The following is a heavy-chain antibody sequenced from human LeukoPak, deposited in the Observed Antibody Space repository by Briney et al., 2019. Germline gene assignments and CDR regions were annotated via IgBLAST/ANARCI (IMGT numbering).Heavy chain of an antibody. Sequence: ASVKVSCKASGYTFTSYAMHWVRQAPGQRLEWMGWSNAGNGNTKYSQEFQGRVTITRDTSASTAYMELSSLRSEDTAVYYCARDKDTAMAFLDYWGQGTLVTVSS. J-gene: IGHJ4*02. V-gene: IGHV1-3*02. CDR3: ARDKDTAMAFLDY. D-gene: IGHD5-18*01. CDR2: SNAGNGNT. CDR1: GYTFTSYA.